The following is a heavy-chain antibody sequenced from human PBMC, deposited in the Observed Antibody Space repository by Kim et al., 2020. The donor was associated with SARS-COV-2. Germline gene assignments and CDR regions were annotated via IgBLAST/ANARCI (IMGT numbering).Heavy chain of an antibody. CDR3: ARDRYVGMDV. J-gene: IGHJ6*02. D-gene: IGHD1-20*01. Sequence: PHFTPYLTTRVTRSVDTSKNQFSLKLRSGTAADTAVYYCARDRYVGMDVWGPGTTVTVSS. V-gene: IGHV4-59*01. CDR2: P.